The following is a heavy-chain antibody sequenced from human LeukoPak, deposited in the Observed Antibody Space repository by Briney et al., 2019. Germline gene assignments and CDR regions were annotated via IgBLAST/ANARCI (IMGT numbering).Heavy chain of an antibody. CDR2: ISWNSGSI. Sequence: GRSLRLSCVASGFTFDDYAMHWVRQAPGKGLEWVSGISWNSGSIGYADSVKGRFTISRDNAKNSLYLQMNSLRAEDMALYYCAKSLSWILGSAPLDYWGQGTLVTVSS. CDR1: GFTFDDYA. V-gene: IGHV3-9*03. J-gene: IGHJ4*02. D-gene: IGHD2-2*03. CDR3: AKSLSWILGSAPLDY.